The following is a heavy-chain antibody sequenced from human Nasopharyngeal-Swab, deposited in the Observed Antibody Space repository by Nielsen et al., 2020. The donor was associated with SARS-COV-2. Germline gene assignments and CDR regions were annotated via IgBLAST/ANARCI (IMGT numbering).Heavy chain of an antibody. J-gene: IGHJ4*02. V-gene: IGHV3-33*01. CDR3: ARGFSGYSYGYYFDY. CDR1: GFTFSSYG. Sequence: GESLKISCAASGFTFSSYGMHWVRQAPGKGLEWMAVIWYDGSNKYYADSVKGRFTISRDNSKNTLYLQMNSLRAEDTAVYYCARGFSGYSYGYYFDYWGQGTLVTVSS. D-gene: IGHD5-18*01. CDR2: IWYDGSNK.